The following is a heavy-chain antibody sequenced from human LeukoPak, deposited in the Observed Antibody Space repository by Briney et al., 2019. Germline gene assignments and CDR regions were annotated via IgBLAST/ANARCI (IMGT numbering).Heavy chain of an antibody. CDR2: IYPGDSDT. CDR3: ARQGGRFLEWLLSPYYFDY. Sequence: GESLQISCKGSGYSFTSYWIGWVRQMPGKGLEWMGIIYPGDSDTRYSPSFQGQVTISADKSISTAYLQWSSLKASDTAMYYCARQGGRFLEWLLSPYYFDYWGQGTLVTVSS. J-gene: IGHJ4*02. D-gene: IGHD3-3*01. CDR1: GYSFTSYW. V-gene: IGHV5-51*01.